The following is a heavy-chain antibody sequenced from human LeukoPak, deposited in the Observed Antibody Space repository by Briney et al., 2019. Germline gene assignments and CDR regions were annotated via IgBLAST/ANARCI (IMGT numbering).Heavy chain of an antibody. D-gene: IGHD3-16*01. CDR1: GFTFDDYA. CDR2: ISWNSGSI. V-gene: IGHV3-9*01. J-gene: IGHJ5*02. Sequence: PGGSLRLSCAASGFTFDDYAMHWVRQAPGKGLEWVSGISWNSGSIGYADSVKGRFTISRDNAKNSLYLQMNSLRAEDTALYYCAKGRSSHLRGWFDPWGQGTLVTVSS. CDR3: AKGRSSHLRGWFDP.